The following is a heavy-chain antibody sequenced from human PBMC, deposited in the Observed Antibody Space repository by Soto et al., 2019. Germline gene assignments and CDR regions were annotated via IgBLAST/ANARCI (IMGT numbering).Heavy chain of an antibody. J-gene: IGHJ4*02. V-gene: IGHV4-34*01. CDR2: ITHSGNT. D-gene: IGHD3-10*01. Sequence: QVQLQQWGAGLLKPSETLSLTCTVYGGTFSDYYWSWIRQPPRKGLEWIGEITHSGNTNSNPSLESRVTIVVDTSTTQVSLRLSSVTAADTAGYSCARVEPARGQLWYYVRGSRYFDLWGQGTLVTVS. CDR1: GGTFSDYY. CDR3: ARVEPARGQLWYYVRGSRYFDL.